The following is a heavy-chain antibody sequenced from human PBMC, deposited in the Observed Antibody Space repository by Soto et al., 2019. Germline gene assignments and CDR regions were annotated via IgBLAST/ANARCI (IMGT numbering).Heavy chain of an antibody. CDR2: ISYHGNNK. V-gene: IGHV3-30-3*01. CDR3: ASGGTGQNHFDS. Sequence: PGGSLRLSCAASGFIFSSYAMHWVRQAPGKGLEWVAVISYHGNNKYYADSVKGRFTISRDNSKNTLYLQMNSLRAEDTAVYYCASGGTGQNHFDSWGQGTLVTVSS. D-gene: IGHD1-1*01. CDR1: GFIFSSYA. J-gene: IGHJ5*01.